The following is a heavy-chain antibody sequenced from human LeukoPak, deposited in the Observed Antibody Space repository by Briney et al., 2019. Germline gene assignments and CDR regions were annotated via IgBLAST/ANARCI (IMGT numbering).Heavy chain of an antibody. J-gene: IGHJ2*01. Sequence: GGSLRLSCAASGFTFSSYAMHWVRQAPGKGLEWVAVISYDGGNKYYADSVKGRFTISRDNSKNTMYMQMNSLRVEDTAVYYCARAGGGPTTLYWYFDIWGRGTLVTVSS. CDR3: ARAGGGPTTLYWYFDI. D-gene: IGHD1-7*01. CDR2: ISYDGGNK. CDR1: GFTFSSYA. V-gene: IGHV3-30*04.